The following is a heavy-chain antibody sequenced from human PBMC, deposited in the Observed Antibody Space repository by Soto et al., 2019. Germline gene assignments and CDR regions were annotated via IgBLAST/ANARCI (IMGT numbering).Heavy chain of an antibody. CDR3: TTDLPPLRYCTNGACSTDYYYGMDV. CDR2: IKSKTDGGTT. CDR1: GFTFSNAW. J-gene: IGHJ6*02. Sequence: KPGGSLRLSCAASGFTFSNAWMSWVRQAPGKGLEWVGRIKSKTDGGTTDYAAPVKGRFTISRDDSKNTLYLQMNSLKTEDTAVYYCTTDLPPLRYCTNGACSTDYYYGMDVWGQGTTVTVSS. V-gene: IGHV3-15*01. D-gene: IGHD2-8*01.